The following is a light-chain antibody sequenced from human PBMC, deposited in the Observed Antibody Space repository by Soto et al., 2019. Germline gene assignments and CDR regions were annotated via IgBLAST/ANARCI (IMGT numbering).Light chain of an antibody. J-gene: IGKJ5*01. CDR2: GAS. Sequence: EIVMTQSPATLSVSPGGRATLSCRASQSISDTLAWYQQKPGQAPRLLIHGASTRATGFPARFSGSRSGTDFTLTISSLEPEDFGVYFCHQRNKFGQGTRLEIK. CDR3: HQRNK. V-gene: IGKV3-15*01. CDR1: QSISDT.